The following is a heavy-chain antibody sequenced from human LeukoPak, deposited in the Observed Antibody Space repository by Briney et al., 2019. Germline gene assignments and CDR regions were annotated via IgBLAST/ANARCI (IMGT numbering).Heavy chain of an antibody. CDR1: GFTFCSYW. V-gene: IGHV3-7*03. J-gene: IGHJ4*02. D-gene: IGHD2-2*01. CDR2: IKQDGREK. CDR3: SRADTDWIGVVSAAIHY. Sequence: GGALRLSCVASGFTFCSYWMSWVRQAPGKGLEWVANIKQDGREKYYVDSVKGRFTISRDNANNSLYLQMNSRRADDTAVYYCSRADTDWIGVVSAAIHYWGQGTLVTVSS.